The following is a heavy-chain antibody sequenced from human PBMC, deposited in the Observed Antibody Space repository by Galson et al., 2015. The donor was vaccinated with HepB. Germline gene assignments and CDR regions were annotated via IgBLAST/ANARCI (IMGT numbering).Heavy chain of an antibody. CDR2: INHSGST. CDR1: GGSFSGYY. V-gene: IGHV4-34*01. J-gene: IGHJ4*02. CDR3: ARGTHSSGPPYYFDY. Sequence: SETLSLTCAVYGGSFSGYYWSWIRQPPGKGLEWIGEINHSGSTNYNPSLKSRVTISVDTSKNQFSLKLSSVTAADTAVYYCARGTHSSGPPYYFDYWGQGTLVTVSS. D-gene: IGHD6-19*01.